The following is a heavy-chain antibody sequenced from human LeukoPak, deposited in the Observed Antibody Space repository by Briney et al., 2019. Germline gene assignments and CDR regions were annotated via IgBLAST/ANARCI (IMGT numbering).Heavy chain of an antibody. J-gene: IGHJ4*02. V-gene: IGHV1-2*02. CDR2: INPNSGGS. CDR1: GNTFTSYY. Sequence: GASVKVSCKASGNTFTSYYIHWMRQAPGQGLEWVGWINPNSGGSHYARRFQGRVTMTSDTSINTGYMELTSLTTDDTAVYYCARGPRYGESGYDLGPYWGQGTLVTVSS. CDR3: ARGPRYGESGYDLGPY. D-gene: IGHD5-12*01.